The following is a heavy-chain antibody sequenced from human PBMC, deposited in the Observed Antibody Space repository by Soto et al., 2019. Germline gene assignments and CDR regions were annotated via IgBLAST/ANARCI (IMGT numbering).Heavy chain of an antibody. V-gene: IGHV4-39*01. CDR3: ASAVIVVAGGWFDP. Sequence: SETLSLTCTVSGGSISSSSYYWGWIRQPPGKGLEWIGSIYYSGSTYYNPSLKSRVTISVDTSKNQFSLKLSSVTAADTAVYYCASAVIVVAGGWFDPWGQGTLVTVSS. CDR2: IYYSGST. CDR1: GGSISSSSYY. J-gene: IGHJ5*02. D-gene: IGHD3-22*01.